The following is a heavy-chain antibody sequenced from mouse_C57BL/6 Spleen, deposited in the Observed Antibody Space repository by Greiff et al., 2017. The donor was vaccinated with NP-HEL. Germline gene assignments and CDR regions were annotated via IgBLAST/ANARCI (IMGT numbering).Heavy chain of an antibody. CDR3: AREDSSGYVWFAY. D-gene: IGHD3-2*02. Sequence: QVQLQQPGTELVKPGASVKLSCKASGYTFTSYWMHWVKHRPGQGLEWIGNINPSNGGTNYNEKFKSKATLTVDKSSSTAYMQLSSLTSEDSAVYYCAREDSSGYVWFAYWGQGTLVTVSA. CDR1: GYTFTSYW. V-gene: IGHV1-53*01. CDR2: INPSNGGT. J-gene: IGHJ3*01.